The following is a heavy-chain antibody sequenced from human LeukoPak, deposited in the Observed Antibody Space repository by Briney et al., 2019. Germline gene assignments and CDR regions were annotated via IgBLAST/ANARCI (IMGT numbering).Heavy chain of an antibody. CDR1: GYTFTSHY. V-gene: IGHV1-46*01. Sequence: ASVKVSCKASGYTFTSHYMHWVRQAPGQGLEWMGIINPSGGSTSYAQKFQGRVTMTRDMSTCTVYMELSSLRSEDTAVYYCARDMHEYSSGSDYWGQGTLVTVSS. J-gene: IGHJ4*02. CDR3: ARDMHEYSSGSDY. D-gene: IGHD6-19*01. CDR2: INPSGGST.